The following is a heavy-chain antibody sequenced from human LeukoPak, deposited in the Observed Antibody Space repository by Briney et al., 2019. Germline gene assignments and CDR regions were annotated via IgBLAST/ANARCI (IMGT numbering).Heavy chain of an antibody. J-gene: IGHJ5*02. CDR1: GYTFTGYY. CDR3: AGDYYDILTGYSSYWFDP. V-gene: IGHV1-2*02. CDR2: INPNSGGT. Sequence: GASVKVSCKASGYTFTGYYMHWVRQAPGQGLEWRGWINPNSGGTNYAQKFQGRVTMTRDTSISTAYMELSRLRSDDTAVYYCAGDYYDILTGYSSYWFDPWGQGTLVTVSS. D-gene: IGHD3-9*01.